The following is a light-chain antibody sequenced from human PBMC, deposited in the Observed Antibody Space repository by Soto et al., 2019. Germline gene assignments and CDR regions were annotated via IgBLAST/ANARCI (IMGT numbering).Light chain of an antibody. CDR2: GAT. CDR3: QRYNNWPLT. CDR1: QSVSSSY. Sequence: EVVLTQSPGTLSLPPGERATLSCRASQSVSSSYLAWYQQKPGQAPRLLIYGATTRATGIPARFSGSRSGTEFTLTINSLQSEDFAVYYCQRYNNWPLTFGGGTKVDIK. J-gene: IGKJ4*01. V-gene: IGKV3D-15*01.